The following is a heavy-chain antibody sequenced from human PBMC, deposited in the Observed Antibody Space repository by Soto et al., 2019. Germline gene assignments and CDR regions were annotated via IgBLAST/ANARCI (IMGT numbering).Heavy chain of an antibody. D-gene: IGHD6-13*01. CDR2: ISYDGSNK. Sequence: GGSLRLSCAASGFTFSTYAMHWVRQAPGKGLEWVAVISYDGSNKHYADSVKGRFTISRDNSKNTLYLQMSSLRAEDTAVYYCVKDTQQPRVSSAGIFDYWGQGTLVTVSS. CDR1: GFTFSTYA. V-gene: IGHV3-30*14. CDR3: VKDTQQPRVSSAGIFDY. J-gene: IGHJ4*02.